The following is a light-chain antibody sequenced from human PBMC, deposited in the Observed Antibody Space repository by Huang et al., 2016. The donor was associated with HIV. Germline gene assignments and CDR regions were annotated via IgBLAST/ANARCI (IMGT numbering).Light chain of an antibody. J-gene: IGKJ1*01. Sequence: DIQMTQSPSSLSASVGDRVTITCRASQSINSYVNWYRQKPGRAPKLLIYSSSSFQSGVPSRFSGSGSGTDFTLTISSLYPEDSATYFCQQSYNAPWTFGQGTKVEIK. CDR3: QQSYNAPWT. CDR1: QSINSY. CDR2: SSS. V-gene: IGKV1-39*01.